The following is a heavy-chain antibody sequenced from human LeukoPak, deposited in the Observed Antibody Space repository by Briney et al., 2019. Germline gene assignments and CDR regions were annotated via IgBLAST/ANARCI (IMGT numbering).Heavy chain of an antibody. J-gene: IGHJ4*02. CDR2: IWYDGSSE. CDR3: AWDKISWPSSYFDY. CDR1: GFTFSSYG. D-gene: IGHD6-13*01. V-gene: IGHV3-33*01. Sequence: GRSLRLSCATSGFTFSSYGMHWVRQAPGKGLEWVAVIWYDGSSEYYADSVKGRFTISRDNSKNTLYLQMNSLRAEDTAVYYCAWDKISWPSSYFDYWGQGTLVTVSS.